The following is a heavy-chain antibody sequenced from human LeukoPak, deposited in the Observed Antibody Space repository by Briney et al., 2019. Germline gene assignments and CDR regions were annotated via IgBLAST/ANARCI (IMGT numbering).Heavy chain of an antibody. J-gene: IGHJ4*02. CDR2: INSYNGNT. D-gene: IGHD1-26*01. CDR1: GYTFYSYG. Sequence: ASVKVSCQASGYTFYSYGITWVRQAPGQGLEWMGWINSYNGNTKFAQKFQGRVTMTRDTSMSTAYMELRSLTSDDTAVYYCATDTTGGSYCDHWGQGTLVIVSS. V-gene: IGHV1-18*01. CDR3: ATDTTGGSYCDH.